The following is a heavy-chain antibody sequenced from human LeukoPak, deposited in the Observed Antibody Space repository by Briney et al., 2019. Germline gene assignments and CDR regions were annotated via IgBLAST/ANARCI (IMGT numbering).Heavy chain of an antibody. D-gene: IGHD6-13*01. CDR3: ARGILGYYSFDF. V-gene: IGHV3-48*03. CDR2: ISSVGTTI. CDR1: GFTFTNYA. J-gene: IGHJ4*02. Sequence: SGGSLRLSCEASGFTFTNYAMNWVRQSPGKGLEWVSCISSVGTTIYYADSAKGRFTISRDNAKNSLYLQMNSLSAEDMAVYYCARGILGYYSFDFWGQGTLVTVPS.